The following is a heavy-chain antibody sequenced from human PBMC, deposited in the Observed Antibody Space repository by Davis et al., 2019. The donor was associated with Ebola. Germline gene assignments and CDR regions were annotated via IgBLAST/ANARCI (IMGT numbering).Heavy chain of an antibody. CDR1: GFTFSSYS. CDR3: ARVQYDFWSGYYFDYFDY. J-gene: IGHJ4*02. V-gene: IGHV3-21*01. D-gene: IGHD3-3*01. CDR2: ISSSSSYI. Sequence: GESLKISCAASGFTFSSYSMNWVRQAPGKGLEWVSSISSSSSYIYYADSVKGRFTISRDNSKNTLYLQMNSLRAEDTAVYYCARVQYDFWSGYYFDYFDYWGQGTLVTVSS.